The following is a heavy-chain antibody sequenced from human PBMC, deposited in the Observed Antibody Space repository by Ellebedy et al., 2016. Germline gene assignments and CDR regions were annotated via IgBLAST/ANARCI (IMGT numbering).Heavy chain of an antibody. Sequence: ASVKVSCXASGYTFTSYGISWVRQAPGQGLEWMGWISAYNGNTNYAQKLQGRVTMTTDTSTSTAYMELRSLRSDDTAVYYCARDSSLRCMIVVVPSEYWGQGTLVTVSS. CDR1: GYTFTSYG. CDR2: ISAYNGNT. J-gene: IGHJ4*02. V-gene: IGHV1-18*01. D-gene: IGHD3-22*01. CDR3: ARDSSLRCMIVVVPSEY.